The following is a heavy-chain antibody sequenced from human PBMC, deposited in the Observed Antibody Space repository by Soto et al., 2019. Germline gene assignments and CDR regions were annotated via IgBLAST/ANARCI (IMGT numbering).Heavy chain of an antibody. V-gene: IGHV4-30-2*01. CDR1: GGSISSGGYS. Sequence: SETLSLTCAVSGGSISSGGYSWSWIRQPPGKGLEWIGYIYHSGSTYYNPSLKSRVTISVDRSKKQFSLKLSSVTAADTAVYYCARGYGRNFDYWGQGTLVTVSS. CDR3: ARGYGRNFDY. CDR2: IYHSGST. J-gene: IGHJ4*02. D-gene: IGHD5-18*01.